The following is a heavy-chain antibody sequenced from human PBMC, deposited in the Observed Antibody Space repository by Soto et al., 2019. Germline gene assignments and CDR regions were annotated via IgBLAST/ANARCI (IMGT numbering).Heavy chain of an antibody. J-gene: IGHJ3*02. D-gene: IGHD2-2*02. CDR2: INHSGST. V-gene: IGHV4-34*01. Sequence: SETLSLTCAVYGGSFSGYYWSWIRQPPGKGLEWIGEINHSGSTNYNPSLKSRVTISVDTSKNQFSLKLSSVTAADTAVYYCARWRRRIVVVPAAIANAFDIWGQGTMVTVS. CDR1: GGSFSGYY. CDR3: ARWRRRIVVVPAAIANAFDI.